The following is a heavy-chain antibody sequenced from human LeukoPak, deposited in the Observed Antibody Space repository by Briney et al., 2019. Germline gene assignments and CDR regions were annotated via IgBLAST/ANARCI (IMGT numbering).Heavy chain of an antibody. CDR2: ISSSGSTI. CDR1: GFTFSDYY. D-gene: IGHD2/OR15-2a*01. CDR3: ASDSNYYYYMDV. V-gene: IGHV3-11*04. J-gene: IGHJ6*03. Sequence: GGSLRLSCAASGFTFSDYYMSWIRQAPGKGLEWVSYISSSGSTIYYADSVKGRFTISRDNAKNSLYLQMNSLRAEDTAVYYCASDSNYYYYMDVWGKGTTVTVSS.